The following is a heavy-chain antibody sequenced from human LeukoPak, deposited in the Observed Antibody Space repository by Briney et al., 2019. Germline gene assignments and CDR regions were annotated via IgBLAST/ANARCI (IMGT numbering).Heavy chain of an antibody. J-gene: IGHJ6*03. D-gene: IGHD2-8*01. CDR1: GFTLGNHG. CDR2: IYSDGVNK. V-gene: IGHV3-33*01. Sequence: GGSLRLSCAASGFTLGNHGMHWVRQAPGKGLEWVAIIYSDGVNKYCADSMKGRFTISRDTSKNTLFLEMESLRTEDTTVYYCARHRGSVFKGYMDVWGKGTTVTVSS. CDR3: ARHRGSVFKGYMDV.